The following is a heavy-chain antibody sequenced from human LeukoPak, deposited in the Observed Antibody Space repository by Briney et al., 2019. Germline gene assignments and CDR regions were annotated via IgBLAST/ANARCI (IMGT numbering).Heavy chain of an antibody. J-gene: IGHJ4*02. CDR1: GYTFTDSY. V-gene: IGHV1-2*02. D-gene: IGHD3-10*01. CDR2: INPKTGGT. Sequence: ASVKVSCKASGYTFTDSYMHWVRQAPGQGLEWMGWINPKTGGTNYAQRFQGRVTMTRDTSIRTAYMELNSLRSDDTAVYYCARDGRLTIFVRGIITEGSPPKNWGQGTLVAVSS. CDR3: ARDGRLTIFVRGIITEGSPPKN.